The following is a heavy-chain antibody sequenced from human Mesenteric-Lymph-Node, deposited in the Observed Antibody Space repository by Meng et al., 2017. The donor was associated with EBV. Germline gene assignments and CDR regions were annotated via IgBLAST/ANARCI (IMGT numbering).Heavy chain of an antibody. D-gene: IGHD3-3*01. V-gene: IGHV4-39*07. CDR2: VSYSGTT. CDR3: AGRGFYTLFDY. Sequence: QPQLQESGPGLVKPSETLSLTCTVSGGFISRSGFYWGWIRQPPGKGLEWIGRVSYSGTTSYNPSLRSRVTISADTSKNQFSLRLTSLTAADTAIYYCAGRGFYTLFDYWGQGTLVTV. CDR1: GGFISRSGFY. J-gene: IGHJ4*02.